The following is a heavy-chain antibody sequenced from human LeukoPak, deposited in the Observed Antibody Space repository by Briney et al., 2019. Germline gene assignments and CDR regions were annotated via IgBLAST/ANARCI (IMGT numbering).Heavy chain of an antibody. D-gene: IGHD4-11*01. CDR3: ATLTSGPRDYYYYMDV. CDR2: ISAYNGNT. V-gene: IGHV1-18*01. Sequence: ASVKVSCKASGYTFTSYGISWVRQAPGQGLEWMGWISAYNGNTNYAQKLQGRVTMTTDTSTSTAYMELRSLRSDDTAVYYCATLTSGPRDYYYYMDVWGKGTTVTVSS. J-gene: IGHJ6*03. CDR1: GYTFTSYG.